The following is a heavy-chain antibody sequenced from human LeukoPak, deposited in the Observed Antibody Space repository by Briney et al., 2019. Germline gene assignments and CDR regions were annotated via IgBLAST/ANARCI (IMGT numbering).Heavy chain of an antibody. J-gene: IGHJ4*02. Sequence: GGSLRLSCAASGFTFSSYAMSWVRRAPGKGLEWVSAISGSDGSTYYADSVKGRFTISRDDAKSALYLQMNSLRAEDTAVYYCISSSPRFDYWGQGTLVTVSS. CDR1: GFTFSSYA. CDR2: ISGSDGST. CDR3: ISSSPRFDY. V-gene: IGHV3-23*01.